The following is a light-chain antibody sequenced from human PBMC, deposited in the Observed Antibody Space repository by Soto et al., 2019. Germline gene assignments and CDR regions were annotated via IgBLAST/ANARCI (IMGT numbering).Light chain of an antibody. CDR1: QSVLYSSNNKNY. J-gene: IGKJ4*01. V-gene: IGKV4-1*01. CDR3: QQYYSTPLT. CDR2: WAS. Sequence: DIVMTQSPDSLAVSLGERATINCKSSQSVLYSSNNKNYFAWYQQKPGQPPKLLIYWASTRESGVPDRFSGSGSGTDFTLTISSLQAEDVAVYYCQQYYSTPLTFGGWTKVEIK.